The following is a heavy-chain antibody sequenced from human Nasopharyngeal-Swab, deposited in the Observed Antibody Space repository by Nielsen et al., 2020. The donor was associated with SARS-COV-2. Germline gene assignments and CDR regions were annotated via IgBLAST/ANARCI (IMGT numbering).Heavy chain of an antibody. V-gene: IGHV4-30-4*01. Sequence: SETLSLTCAVSGGSISSGGYYWSWIRQPPGKGLEWIGYIYYSGSTYYNPFLKSRVTISVDTSKNQFSLKLSSVTAADTAVYYCARAPRVTIFGVVTAFDYWGQGTLVTVSS. CDR2: IYYSGST. J-gene: IGHJ4*02. D-gene: IGHD3-3*01. CDR3: ARAPRVTIFGVVTAFDY. CDR1: GGSISSGGYY.